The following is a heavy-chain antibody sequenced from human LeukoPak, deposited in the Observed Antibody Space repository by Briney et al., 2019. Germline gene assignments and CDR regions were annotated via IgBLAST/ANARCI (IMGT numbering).Heavy chain of an antibody. Sequence: PSETLSLTCAVYGGSFSGYYWSWIRQPPGKGLEWIGEINHSGSTNYNPSLKSRVTISVDTSKNQFSLNLSSVTAADTAVYYCARHLDGSGSYYYYFDYWGQGTLVTVSS. V-gene: IGHV4-34*01. CDR1: GGSFSGYY. D-gene: IGHD3-10*01. CDR3: ARHLDGSGSYYYYFDY. J-gene: IGHJ4*02. CDR2: INHSGST.